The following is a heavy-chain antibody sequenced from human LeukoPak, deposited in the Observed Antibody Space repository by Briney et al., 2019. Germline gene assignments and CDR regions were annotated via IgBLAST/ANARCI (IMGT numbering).Heavy chain of an antibody. Sequence: PSETLSLTCTVSGGSISSGDYYWSWIRQPPGKGLEWIAYMYYSGSTYYNPSLKSRVTMSADTSKNQLSLKLSSVTAADTAVYLCARPYYYDSRTVPWGQGILVTVSS. CDR2: MYYSGST. V-gene: IGHV4-30-4*01. CDR3: ARPYYYDSRTVP. D-gene: IGHD3-22*01. CDR1: GGSISSGDYY. J-gene: IGHJ5*02.